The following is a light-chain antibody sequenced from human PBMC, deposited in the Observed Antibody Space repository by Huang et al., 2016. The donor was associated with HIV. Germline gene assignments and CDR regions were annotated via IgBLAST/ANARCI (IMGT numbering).Light chain of an antibody. J-gene: IGKJ2*01. CDR1: QSISSY. Sequence: DIQMTQSPSSLSASVGDRVTITCRASQSISSYLNWYKQKPGKAPKLLIYAASSLQSGVPSRFSGSGSWTDFTLTISSLQPEDFATYYCQQSYSTLRYTFGQGTKLEIK. CDR3: QQSYSTLRYT. V-gene: IGKV1-39*01. CDR2: AAS.